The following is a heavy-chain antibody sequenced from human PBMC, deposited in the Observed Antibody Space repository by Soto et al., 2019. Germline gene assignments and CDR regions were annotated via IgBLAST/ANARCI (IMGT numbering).Heavy chain of an antibody. CDR1: GFTVDDYA. D-gene: IGHD4-17*01. V-gene: IGHV3-9*01. J-gene: IGHJ4*02. CDR2: ISWNSETI. CDR3: AKDMKWGGMTTIHYFDS. Sequence: EVQLVESGGGLVQPGRSLRLSCAASGFTVDDYAMHWVRQAPGKGLEWVSGISWNSETIDYADSVKGRFTISRDNAKSYLFLQRNSLRADDTALYYCAKDMKWGGMTTIHYFDSWGQGTLVTVSS.